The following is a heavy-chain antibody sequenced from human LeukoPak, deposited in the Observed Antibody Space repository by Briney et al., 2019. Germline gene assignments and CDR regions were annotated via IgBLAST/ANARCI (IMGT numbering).Heavy chain of an antibody. CDR1: GFTFSSYG. J-gene: IGHJ4*02. Sequence: GGSLRLSYAASGFTFSSYGMHWVRQAPGKGLEWVAVISYDGSNKYYADSVKGRFTISRDNSKNTLYLQMNSLRAEDTAVYYCARVPYYFDSWGQGTLVTVSS. CDR3: ARVPYYFDS. CDR2: ISYDGSNK. V-gene: IGHV3-30*03.